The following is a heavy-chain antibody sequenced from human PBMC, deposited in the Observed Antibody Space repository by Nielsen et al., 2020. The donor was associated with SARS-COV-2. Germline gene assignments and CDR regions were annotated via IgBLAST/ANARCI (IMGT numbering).Heavy chain of an antibody. CDR2: ITSDGSRT. Sequence: GGSLRLSCAASGFTFDDYGMSRVRQAPGKGLVWVSRITSDGSRTTYADSVQGRFTISRDNAKNTLYLQMNSLRAEDTAVYYCARHPVVVVPAAVSYYYYGMDVWGQGTTVTVSS. V-gene: IGHV3-74*01. CDR1: GFTFDDYG. D-gene: IGHD2-2*01. J-gene: IGHJ6*02. CDR3: ARHPVVVVPAAVSYYYYGMDV.